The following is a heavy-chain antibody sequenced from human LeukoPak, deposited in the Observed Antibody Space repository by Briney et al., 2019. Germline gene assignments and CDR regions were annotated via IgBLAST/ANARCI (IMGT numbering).Heavy chain of an antibody. CDR3: ARVLTYYDLWKGYFDY. V-gene: IGHV4-34*01. J-gene: IGHJ4*02. CDR1: GGSFSGYY. Sequence: PSETLSLTCAVYGGSFSGYYWNWIRQPPGKGLEWIGEINRSGSTNYNPSLKSRVTISVDTSKNQFSLKLSSVTAADTAVYYCARVLTYYDLWKGYFDYWGQGTLVTVSS. D-gene: IGHD3-3*01. CDR2: INRSGST.